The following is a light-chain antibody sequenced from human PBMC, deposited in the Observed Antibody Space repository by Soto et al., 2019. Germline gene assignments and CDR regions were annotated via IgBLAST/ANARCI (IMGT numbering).Light chain of an antibody. J-gene: IGKJ5*01. Sequence: DIQMTQSTSTLSASVGDVVAMTWVASQRISTWLAWYQQKPGKAPKLLISDASSLETGVPSRFSGSGSGTEFTLTISSLQPEDFATYYCQQLKSNLITFGQGTRLEIK. CDR3: QQLKSNLIT. CDR1: QRISTW. V-gene: IGKV1-5*01. CDR2: DAS.